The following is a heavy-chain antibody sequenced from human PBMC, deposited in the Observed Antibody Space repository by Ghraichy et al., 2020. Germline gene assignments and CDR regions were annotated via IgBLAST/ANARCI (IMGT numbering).Heavy chain of an antibody. CDR3: ARGFGRGLITGTTCWFDP. CDR1: GGSFSGYY. CDR2: INHSGST. Sequence: SETLSLTCAVYGGSFSGYYWSWIRQPPGKGLEWIGEINHSGSTNYNPSLKSRVTISVDTSKNQFSLKLSSVTAADTAVYYCARGFGRGLITGTTCWFDPWGQGTLVTVSS. J-gene: IGHJ5*02. V-gene: IGHV4-34*01. D-gene: IGHD1-20*01.